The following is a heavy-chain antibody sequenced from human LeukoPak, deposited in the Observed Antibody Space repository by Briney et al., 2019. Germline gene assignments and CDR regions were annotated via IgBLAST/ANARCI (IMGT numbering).Heavy chain of an antibody. CDR1: GFTFDDYA. J-gene: IGHJ6*02. Sequence: GGSLRLSCAASGFTFDDYAMHWVRQAPGEGVEWVSGISWNSGSIGYAVSVKGRFTISRDNAKNYLYLQMDSLRAEDTAVYYCAKPVRSGYYNVQYYYYGMDVWGQGTTVTVSS. CDR2: ISWNSGSI. V-gene: IGHV3-9*01. CDR3: AKPVRSGYYNVQYYYYGMDV. D-gene: IGHD3-9*01.